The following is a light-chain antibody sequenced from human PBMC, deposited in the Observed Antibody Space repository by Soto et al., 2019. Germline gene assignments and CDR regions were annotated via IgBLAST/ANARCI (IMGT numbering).Light chain of an antibody. CDR3: QKYNSAPPWT. CDR2: AAS. Sequence: DIQMTQSPSSLSASVGDRVTITCRASQGISNYLAWYQQKPGKVPKLLIYAASTLQSGVPSRFSGSGSGTDFTLTISSLQPEDVATYYCQKYNSAPPWTFGQGTKEDIK. J-gene: IGKJ1*01. V-gene: IGKV1-27*01. CDR1: QGISNY.